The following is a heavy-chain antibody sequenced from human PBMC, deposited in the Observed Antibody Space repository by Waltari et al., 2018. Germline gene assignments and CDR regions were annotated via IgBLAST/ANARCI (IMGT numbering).Heavy chain of an antibody. J-gene: IGHJ4*02. CDR2: MRDDGYVT. D-gene: IGHD6-13*01. CDR1: GSTFSNSR. V-gene: IGHV3-23*01. CDR3: ARGGITWYGFDY. Sequence: EVQLLESGGGLVQPGGSLRLSCGAAGSTFSNSRVAVVRRAPGKGLEWVSGMRDDGYVTHYADSLKGRFTISRDSSRKTLYLQMNSLSADDTAVYYCARGGITWYGFDYWGQGTLVTVSS.